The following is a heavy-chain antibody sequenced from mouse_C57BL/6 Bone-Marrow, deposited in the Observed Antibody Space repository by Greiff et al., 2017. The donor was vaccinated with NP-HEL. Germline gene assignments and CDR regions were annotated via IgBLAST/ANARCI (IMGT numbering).Heavy chain of an antibody. V-gene: IGHV7-3*01. CDR2: IRNKANGYTT. Sequence: EVQRVESGGGLVQPGGSLSLSCAASGFTFTDYYMSWVRQPPGKALEWLGFIRNKANGYTTEYSASVKGRFTISRDYSQSILYLQMNALRAEDSATYYWARYPNWAYYAMDYWGQGTSVTVSS. CDR1: GFTFTDYY. CDR3: ARYPNWAYYAMDY. J-gene: IGHJ4*01. D-gene: IGHD4-1*02.